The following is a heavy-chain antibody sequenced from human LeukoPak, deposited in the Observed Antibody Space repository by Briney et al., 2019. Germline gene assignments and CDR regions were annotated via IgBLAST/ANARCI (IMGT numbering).Heavy chain of an antibody. CDR3: AKGRNDYGDAALNY. CDR2: ISGSGGNT. V-gene: IGHV3-23*01. J-gene: IGHJ4*02. Sequence: PGGSLRLSCAASGLTFSTYAMSWIRQAPGKGLEWVSSISGSGGNTYYADSVKGRFTISRDNSKNTLYLQMNSLRAEDTAGYYCAKGRNDYGDAALNYWGQGTLVTVSS. CDR1: GLTFSTYA. D-gene: IGHD4-17*01.